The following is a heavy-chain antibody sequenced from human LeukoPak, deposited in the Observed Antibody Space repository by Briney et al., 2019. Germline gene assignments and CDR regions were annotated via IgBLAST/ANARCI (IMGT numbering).Heavy chain of an antibody. D-gene: IGHD3-10*01. Sequence: SETLSLTCTVSGGSISSYYWSWIRQPAGQGLEWIGRIYTSGSTNYNPSLKSRVTMSVDTSNNQFSLKLSSETAADTAVYYCAREGSGSYQSYYYYYYYMDVWGKGTTVTISS. J-gene: IGHJ6*03. V-gene: IGHV4-4*07. CDR1: GGSISSYY. CDR3: AREGSGSYQSYYYYYYYMDV. CDR2: IYTSGST.